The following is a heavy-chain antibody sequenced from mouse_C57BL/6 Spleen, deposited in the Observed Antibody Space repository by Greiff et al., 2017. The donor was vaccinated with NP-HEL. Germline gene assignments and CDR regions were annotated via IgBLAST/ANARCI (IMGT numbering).Heavy chain of an antibody. V-gene: IGHV1-19*01. J-gene: IGHJ1*03. CDR3: ARTGTGYFDV. CDR2: INPYNGGT. D-gene: IGHD4-1*01. CDR1: GYTFTDYY. Sequence: EVQLQQSGPVLVKPGASVKMSCKASGYTFTDYYMNWVKQSHGKSLEWIGVINPYNGGTSYNQKFKGKATLTVDKSSITAYMELNSLTSEDSAVYYCARTGTGYFDVWGTGTTVTVSS.